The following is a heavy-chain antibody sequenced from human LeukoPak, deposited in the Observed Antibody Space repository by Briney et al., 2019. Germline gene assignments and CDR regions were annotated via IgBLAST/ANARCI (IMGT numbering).Heavy chain of an antibody. J-gene: IGHJ4*02. D-gene: IGHD3-22*01. V-gene: IGHV4-59*01. CDR2: THYSGST. Sequence: SETLSLTCTVSGGSISSYYWSWIRRPPGKGLEWIGYTHYSGSTNYNPSLKSRVTISVDTSKNQFSLKLSSVTAADTAVYYCARGMDDSSGYFPHWGQGTLVTVSS. CDR3: ARGMDDSSGYFPH. CDR1: GGSISSYY.